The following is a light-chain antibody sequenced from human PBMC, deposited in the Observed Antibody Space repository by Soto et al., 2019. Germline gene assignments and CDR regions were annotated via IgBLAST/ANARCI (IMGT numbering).Light chain of an antibody. CDR3: SSYAGSSNV. CDR1: SSNIGNNA. V-gene: IGLV1-36*01. J-gene: IGLJ1*01. Sequence: QSVLTQPPSVSEAPRQRVTISCSGSSSNIGNNAVNWYQQLPGKAPKLLIYSDDLLPSGVSDRFSGSKSGTSASLAISGLQSEDEANYYCSSYAGSSNVFGTGTKLTVL. CDR2: SDD.